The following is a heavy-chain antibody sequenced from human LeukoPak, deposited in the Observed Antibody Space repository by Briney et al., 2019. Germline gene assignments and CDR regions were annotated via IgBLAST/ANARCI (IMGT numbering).Heavy chain of an antibody. Sequence: SETLSLTCTVSGGSISSSSYYWGWIRQPPGKGLEWIGSIYYSGSTYYNPSLKSRVTISVDTSKNQFSLKLSSVTAADTAVYYCAREGIWFGELLPSYFDYWGQGTLVTVSS. D-gene: IGHD3-10*01. CDR2: IYYSGST. CDR3: AREGIWFGELLPSYFDY. CDR1: GGSISSSSYY. J-gene: IGHJ4*02. V-gene: IGHV4-39*02.